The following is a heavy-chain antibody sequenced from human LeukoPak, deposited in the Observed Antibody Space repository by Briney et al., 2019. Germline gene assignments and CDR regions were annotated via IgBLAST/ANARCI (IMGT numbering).Heavy chain of an antibody. CDR1: GDSISSYY. J-gene: IGHJ6*03. V-gene: IGHV4-4*07. CDR2: IYTSGST. D-gene: IGHD3-3*01. CDR3: ARGFTIFGVVSYMDV. Sequence: SETLSLTCTVSGDSISSYYWSWIRQPAGKGLEWIGRIYTSGSTNYNPSLKSRVTMSVDTSKNQFSLKLSSVTAADTAVYYCARGFTIFGVVSYMDVWGKGTTVTVSS.